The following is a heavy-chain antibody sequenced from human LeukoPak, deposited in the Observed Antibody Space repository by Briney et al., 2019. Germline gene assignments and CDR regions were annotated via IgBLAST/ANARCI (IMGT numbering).Heavy chain of an antibody. D-gene: IGHD5-12*01. J-gene: IGHJ3*02. V-gene: IGHV3-30-3*01. CDR2: ISYDGSNK. CDR3: ARDQALLDDYDAFDI. Sequence: PGRSLRLSCAASGFTFSSYAMHWVRQAPGKGLEWVAVISYDGSNKYYADSVKGRFTISRDNSKNTLYLQMNSLRAEDTAVYYCARDQALLDDYDAFDIWGQGTMVTVPS. CDR1: GFTFSSYA.